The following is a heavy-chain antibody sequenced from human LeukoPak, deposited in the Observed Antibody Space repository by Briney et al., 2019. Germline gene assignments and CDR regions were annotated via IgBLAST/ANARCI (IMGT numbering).Heavy chain of an antibody. Sequence: GGSLRLSCAASGFTFSSYWMSWVRQAPGKGLEWVANIKQDGSEKYYVDSVKGRFTISRDNAKNSLYLQMNSLRAEDTAMYYCARLRGYYENNAPRGYFDYWGQGTLVTVSS. CDR3: ARLRGYYENNAPRGYFDY. D-gene: IGHD3-22*01. V-gene: IGHV3-7*03. CDR1: GFTFSSYW. J-gene: IGHJ4*02. CDR2: IKQDGSEK.